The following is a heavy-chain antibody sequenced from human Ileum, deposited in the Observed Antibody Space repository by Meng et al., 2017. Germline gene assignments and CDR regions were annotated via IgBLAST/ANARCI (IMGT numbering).Heavy chain of an antibody. CDR1: GFTSSDHY. Sequence: GGSLRLSCAASGFTSSDHYMDWLRQAPGGGLEWVGRTRNKGNSYSTEYAASVKGRFTISREDSKNSLYLQMSSLRTEDTAVYYCARAHRSSGHYSFDIWGQGTMVTVSS. CDR2: TRNKGNSYST. CDR3: ARAHRSSGHYSFDI. J-gene: IGHJ3*02. D-gene: IGHD3-22*01. V-gene: IGHV3-72*01.